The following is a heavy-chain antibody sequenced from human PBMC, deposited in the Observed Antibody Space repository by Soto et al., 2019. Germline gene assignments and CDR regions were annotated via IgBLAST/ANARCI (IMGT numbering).Heavy chain of an antibody. J-gene: IGHJ3*02. D-gene: IGHD2-15*01. CDR3: ARKNGGKRPDAFDI. CDR1: GYTFTSYG. CDR2: ISAYNGNT. Sequence: ASVKVSCKASGYTFTSYGISWVRQAPGQGLEWMGRISAYNGNTNYAQKLQGRVTMTTDTSTSTAYMELRSLRSDDTAVYYCARKNGGKRPDAFDIWGQGTMVTVSS. V-gene: IGHV1-18*01.